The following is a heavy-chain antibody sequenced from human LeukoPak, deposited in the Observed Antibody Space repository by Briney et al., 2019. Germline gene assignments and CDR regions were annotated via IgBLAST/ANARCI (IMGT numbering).Heavy chain of an antibody. CDR3: VKGRLTGDH. V-gene: IGHV3-23*01. J-gene: IGHJ4*02. CDR2: ISGSSGGT. Sequence: PRGSLRLSCAASGFTFSSYGMTWVRQAPGKGLEWVSGISGSSGGTYYPDSVKGRFTISRDNSKNTLYLQMNSLRAEDTAVYYCVKGRLTGDHWGQGTLVTVSS. CDR1: GFTFSSYG. D-gene: IGHD7-27*01.